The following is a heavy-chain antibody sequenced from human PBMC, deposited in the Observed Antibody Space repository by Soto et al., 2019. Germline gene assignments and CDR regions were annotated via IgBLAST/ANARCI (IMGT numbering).Heavy chain of an antibody. V-gene: IGHV4-4*07. D-gene: IGHD4-17*01. CDR1: GGSISSYY. CDR2: IYTSGST. CDR3: AREVTVRGYYYYYGMDV. J-gene: IGHJ6*02. Sequence: QVQLQESGPGLVEPSETLSLTCTVSGGSISSYYWSWIRQPAGKGLEWIGRIYTSGSTNYNPSLKSRVTMSVDTFKNQFVAMLSSVTDADTAVYYCAREVTVRGYYYYYGMDVWGQGTTVTVSS.